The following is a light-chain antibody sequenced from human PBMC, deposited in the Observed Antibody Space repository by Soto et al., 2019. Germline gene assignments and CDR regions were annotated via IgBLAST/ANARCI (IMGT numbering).Light chain of an antibody. CDR2: ESS. V-gene: IGKV3-15*01. Sequence: IVMTQSPATLSVSPGERVTFSCRASLTVRNYLAWYQQKPGQAPRLLIYESSTRVAGVPARFSGSGSGTEFTLTISSLQSEDSAVYYCQQYNNWRRTFGPGTKVDIK. CDR3: QQYNNWRRT. J-gene: IGKJ1*01. CDR1: LTVRNY.